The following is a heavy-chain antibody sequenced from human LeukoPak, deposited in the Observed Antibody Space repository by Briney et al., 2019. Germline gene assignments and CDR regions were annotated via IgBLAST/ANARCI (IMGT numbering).Heavy chain of an antibody. J-gene: IGHJ5*02. V-gene: IGHV3-66*01. CDR1: GFTVSSNY. CDR3: TKARSIFGGSNWFDP. CDR2: IYSGGST. Sequence: GGSLRLSCAASGFTVSSNYMSWVRQAPGKGLEWVSVIYSGGSTYYADSVKGRFTISRDNSKNTLYLQMNSLRAEDTAVYYCTKARSIFGGSNWFDPWGQGTLVTVSS. D-gene: IGHD3-3*01.